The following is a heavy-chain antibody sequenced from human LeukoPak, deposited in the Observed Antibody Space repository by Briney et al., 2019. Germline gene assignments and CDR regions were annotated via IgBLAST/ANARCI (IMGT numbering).Heavy chain of an antibody. J-gene: IGHJ3*02. CDR2: IYYSGST. CDR3: ARQPVTMIVVVITKYAFDI. Sequence: PSETLSLTCTVSGGSISSYYWSWIRQPPGKGLEWIGYIYYSGSTNYNPSLKSRVTISVDTSKNQFSLKLSSVTAADTAVYYCARQPVTMIVVVITKYAFDIWGQGTMVTVSS. D-gene: IGHD3-22*01. V-gene: IGHV4-59*08. CDR1: GGSISSYY.